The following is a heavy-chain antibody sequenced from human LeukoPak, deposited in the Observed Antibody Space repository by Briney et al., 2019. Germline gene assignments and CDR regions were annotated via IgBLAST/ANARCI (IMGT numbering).Heavy chain of an antibody. D-gene: IGHD3-22*01. Sequence: ASVKVSCKASGYTFTSYYIHWVRQAPGQGLEWMGIINPTGGSTSYPQKFQGRVIMTRDTSTSTVYMELSSLTSEDTAVYYCARGAFYYDSSGSPDYWGQGTLVTVSS. V-gene: IGHV1-46*01. CDR3: ARGAFYYDSSGSPDY. CDR2: INPTGGST. J-gene: IGHJ4*02. CDR1: GYTFTSYY.